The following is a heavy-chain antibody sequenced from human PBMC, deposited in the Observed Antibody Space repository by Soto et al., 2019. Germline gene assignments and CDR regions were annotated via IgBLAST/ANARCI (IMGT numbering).Heavy chain of an antibody. J-gene: IGHJ4*02. CDR3: AKDRFCSGGSCYTDY. V-gene: IGHV3-23*01. Sequence: EVQLLESGGGLAQPGGSLRLSCAASGFTFSSYAMSWVRQAPGKGLEWVSSIRGSDGSTYYADSVKGRFTISRDNSKNTLSLQMNSLRAEDTAVYYCAKDRFCSGGSCYTDYWGQGTLVTVSS. D-gene: IGHD2-15*01. CDR2: IRGSDGST. CDR1: GFTFSSYA.